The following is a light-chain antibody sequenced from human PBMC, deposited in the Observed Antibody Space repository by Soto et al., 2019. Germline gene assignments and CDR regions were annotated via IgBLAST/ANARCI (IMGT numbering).Light chain of an antibody. CDR3: QQYDNLPALT. J-gene: IGKJ4*01. CDR2: DAS. Sequence: DIQMTQSPSSLSASVGDRVTITCQASQDISNYLNWYQQKPGKAPKLLIYDASNLETGVTSRFSGRGSRTDFTFTISSLQPEDIATYYCQQYDNLPALTFGGGTKVEIK. V-gene: IGKV1-33*01. CDR1: QDISNY.